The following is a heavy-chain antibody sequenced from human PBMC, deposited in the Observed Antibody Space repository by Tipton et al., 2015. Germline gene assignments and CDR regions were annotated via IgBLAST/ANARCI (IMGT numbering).Heavy chain of an antibody. D-gene: IGHD4-11*01. Sequence: QSGPEVKKPGASVKVYCKTDGYTFTSYGISWVRQATGQGLEWMGWMSANSGVTGYAQKFQGRVTMTRDTSVRTAYMELSSLRSEDTAVYYCARGQSTHFFDPWGQGTLVTVSS. CDR1: GYTFTSYG. J-gene: IGHJ5*02. V-gene: IGHV1-8*02. CDR3: ARGQSTHFFDP. CDR2: MSANSGVT.